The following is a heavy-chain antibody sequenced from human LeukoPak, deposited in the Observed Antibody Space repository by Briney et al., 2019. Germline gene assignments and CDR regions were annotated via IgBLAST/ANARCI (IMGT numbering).Heavy chain of an antibody. Sequence: GGSLRLSCAASGFTFSSYGMHWVRQAPGKGLEWVAVIWYDGSNEYCAGSVKGRFTISRDNSKNTLYLQMNSLRAEDTAVYYCARDHEWGRAYFDYWGQGTLVTVSS. J-gene: IGHJ4*02. V-gene: IGHV3-33*01. CDR3: ARDHEWGRAYFDY. D-gene: IGHD1-26*01. CDR2: IWYDGSNE. CDR1: GFTFSSYG.